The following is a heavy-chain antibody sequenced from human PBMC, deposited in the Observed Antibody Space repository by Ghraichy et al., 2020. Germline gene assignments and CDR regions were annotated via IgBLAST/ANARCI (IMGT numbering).Heavy chain of an antibody. V-gene: IGHV4-39*07. CDR2: IYYSGST. D-gene: IGHD6-19*01. CDR1: VGSISSSSYY. CDR3: ARVRGPGQWLVPRGGFDY. J-gene: IGHJ4*02. Sequence: SETLSLTCTVSVGSISSSSYYWGWIRQPPGKGLEWIGSIYYSGSTYYNPSLKSRVTISVDTSKNQFSLKLSSVTAADTAVYYCARVRGPGQWLVPRGGFDYWGQGTLVTVSS.